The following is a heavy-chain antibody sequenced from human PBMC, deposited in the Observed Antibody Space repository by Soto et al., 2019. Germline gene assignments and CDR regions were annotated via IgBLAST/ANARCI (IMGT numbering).Heavy chain of an antibody. D-gene: IGHD4-17*01. V-gene: IGHV2-26*01. CDR3: PVMTVTASFQH. CDR1: GFSLTNARMG. J-gene: IGHJ1*01. Sequence: QVTLKESGPVLVKPTETLTLTCTVSGFSLTNARMGVSWIRQPPGKALEWLAHIFSNDEKSYGTSLKTRVTISKDTSNSQVVLTMTNMDPVDTATYYCPVMTVTASFQHWGQGTLVTVSS. CDR2: IFSNDEK.